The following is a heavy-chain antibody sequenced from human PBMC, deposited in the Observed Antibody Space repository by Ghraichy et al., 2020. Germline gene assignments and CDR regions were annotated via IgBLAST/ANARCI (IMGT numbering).Heavy chain of an antibody. J-gene: IGHJ6*02. CDR2: IKSKTDGGTT. Sequence: ESLNISCAASGFTFSNAWMSWVRQAPGKGLEWVGRIKSKTDGGTTDYAAPVKGRFTISRDDSKNTLYLQMNSLKTEDTAVYYCTRAGVATFYYYYYGMDVWGQGTTVTVSS. D-gene: IGHD5-12*01. V-gene: IGHV3-15*01. CDR1: GFTFSNAW. CDR3: TRAGVATFYYYYYGMDV.